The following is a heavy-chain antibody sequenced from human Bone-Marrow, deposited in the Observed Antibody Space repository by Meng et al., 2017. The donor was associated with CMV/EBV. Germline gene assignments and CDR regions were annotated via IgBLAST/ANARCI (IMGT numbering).Heavy chain of an antibody. CDR3: ARSYCSSTSCYANHFDY. CDR2: IYYSGST. CDR1: GGSISSYY. Sequence: SETLSLTCTVSGGSISSYYWGWIRQPPGKGLEWIGYIYYSGSTNYNPSLKSRVTISVDTSKNQFSLKLSSVTAADTAVYYCARSYCSSTSCYANHFDYWGQGTLVTVSS. V-gene: IGHV4-59*01. J-gene: IGHJ4*02. D-gene: IGHD2-2*01.